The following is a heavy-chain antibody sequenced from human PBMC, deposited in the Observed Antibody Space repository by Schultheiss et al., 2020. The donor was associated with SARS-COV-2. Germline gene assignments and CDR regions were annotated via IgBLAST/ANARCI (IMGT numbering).Heavy chain of an antibody. V-gene: IGHV4-61*01. D-gene: IGHD5-24*01. CDR2: IYYSGST. J-gene: IGHJ3*01. Sequence: SETLSLTCTVSGGSVSSGSYYWSWIRQPPGKGLEWIGYIYYSGSTYYNPSLKSRVTISVDTSRNQVSLELRSVTAADTALYYCGRQGVKWLQFRGAVDVWGQGTMVTVSS. CDR1: GGSVSSGSYY. CDR3: GRQGVKWLQFRGAVDV.